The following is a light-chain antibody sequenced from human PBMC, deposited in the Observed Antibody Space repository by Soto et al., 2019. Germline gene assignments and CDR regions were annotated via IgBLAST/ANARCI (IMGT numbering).Light chain of an antibody. CDR3: AAWDGSLSEV. V-gene: IGLV1-47*01. J-gene: IGLJ1*01. CDR1: SSNIGSNY. Sequence: QSVLTQPPSASGTPGQRVTISCSGSSSNIGSNYVYWYQQLPGTAPKLLIYKDNQRPSGVPDRFSGSKSGTSASLAISGLRSEDEADYYCAAWDGSLSEVFGTGTKLTVL. CDR2: KDN.